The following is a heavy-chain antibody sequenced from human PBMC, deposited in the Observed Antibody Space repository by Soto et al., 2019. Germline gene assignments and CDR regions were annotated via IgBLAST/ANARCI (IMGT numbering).Heavy chain of an antibody. CDR3: ARVGYCSGGSCFDFDY. CDR1: GGSTSSSSYY. CDR2: IYYSGST. Sequence: SETLSLTCTVSGGSTSSSSYYWGWIRQPPGKGLEWIGSIYYSGSTYYNPSLKSRVTISVDTSKNQFSLKLSSVTAADTAVYYCARVGYCSGGSCFDFDYWGQGTLVTVSS. V-gene: IGHV4-39*01. D-gene: IGHD2-15*01. J-gene: IGHJ4*02.